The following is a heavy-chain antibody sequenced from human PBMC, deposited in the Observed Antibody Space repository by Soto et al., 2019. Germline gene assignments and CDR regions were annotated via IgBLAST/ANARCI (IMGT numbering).Heavy chain of an antibody. Sequence: SETLSLTCTASGDSISSSSFSWGWIRQPPGKGLEWIGTIYYTGSTDYNPSLKSRVSISVDKSKNQFSLRLSSVTAADTAVYYCASPPKAVSGYFNYWGQGALVTVSS. CDR1: GDSISSSSFS. V-gene: IGHV4-39*01. J-gene: IGHJ4*02. CDR2: IYYTGST. CDR3: ASPPKAVSGYFNY. D-gene: IGHD3-3*01.